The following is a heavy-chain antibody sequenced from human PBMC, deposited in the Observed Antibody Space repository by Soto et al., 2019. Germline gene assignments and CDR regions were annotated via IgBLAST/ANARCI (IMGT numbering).Heavy chain of an antibody. D-gene: IGHD3-9*01. Sequence: ESGGGLVKPGGSLRLSCAASGFTFSSYSMNWVRQAPGKGLEWVSSISSSSSYIYYADSVKGRFTISRDNAKNSLYLQMNSLRAEDTAVYYCARDRRYFDWLHWVDAFDIWGQGTMVTVSS. CDR1: GFTFSSYS. CDR2: ISSSSSYI. V-gene: IGHV3-21*01. CDR3: ARDRRYFDWLHWVDAFDI. J-gene: IGHJ3*02.